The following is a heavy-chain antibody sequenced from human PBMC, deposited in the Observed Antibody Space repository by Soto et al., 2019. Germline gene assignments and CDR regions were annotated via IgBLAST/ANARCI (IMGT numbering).Heavy chain of an antibody. D-gene: IGHD6-13*01. CDR2: IYYSGNT. Sequence: SETLSLTCTVSGGSIGSSSYYWGWIRQSPGKGLEWIGNIYYSGNTFYNPSLQSRVAISVDTSKNQFYLHLSSVTAADTAIFYCASLAAPGTTNFDFWGQGTLVTVSS. J-gene: IGHJ4*02. CDR3: ASLAAPGTTNFDF. V-gene: IGHV4-39*01. CDR1: GGSIGSSSYY.